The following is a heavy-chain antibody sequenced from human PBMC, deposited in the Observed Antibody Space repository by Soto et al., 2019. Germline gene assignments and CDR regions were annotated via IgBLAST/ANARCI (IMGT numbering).Heavy chain of an antibody. CDR2: IWYDGGKK. D-gene: IGHD2-15*01. J-gene: IGHJ3*01. CDR3: AKFSGCNLYDPFDL. CDR1: GFTFSNYG. V-gene: IGHV3-33*06. Sequence: GGSLRLSCAASGFTFSNYGMHWVRQPPGKGLEWVAIIWYDGGKKYYADSVKGRYTISRDNSKNTLCLQMNSVRVEDRAVYYCAKFSGCNLYDPFDLWGQGTMVTVSS.